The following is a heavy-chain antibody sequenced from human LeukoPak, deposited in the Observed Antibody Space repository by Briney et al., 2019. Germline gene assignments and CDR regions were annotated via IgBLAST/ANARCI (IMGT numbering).Heavy chain of an antibody. CDR1: GFTFSSYS. Sequence: GGSLRLSCAPSGFTFSSYSMNWVRQAPGKGLEWVSSISSSSSYIYYADSVKGRFTISRDNTKNSLYLQMNSLRAEDTAVYYCARDAPSGFFYWGQGTLVTVSS. V-gene: IGHV3-21*01. CDR2: ISSSSSYI. CDR3: ARDAPSGFFY. D-gene: IGHD6-19*01. J-gene: IGHJ4*02.